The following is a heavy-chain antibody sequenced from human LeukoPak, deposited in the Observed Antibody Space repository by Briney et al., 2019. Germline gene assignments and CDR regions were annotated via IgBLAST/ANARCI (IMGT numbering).Heavy chain of an antibody. CDR3: ARVFGLRSPRGMAV. D-gene: IGHD3-10*01. CDR2: IYPGDGNT. CDR1: GYNVTHYG. Sequence: GESLKISCQGSGYNVTHYGIAWVRQMPGTGLECVGIIYPGDGNTRYSPSFQGQVTISADRSISTAYLQWNSLKASDTAMYYCARVFGLRSPRGMAVWGKGTTVSVSS. V-gene: IGHV5-51*01. J-gene: IGHJ6*04.